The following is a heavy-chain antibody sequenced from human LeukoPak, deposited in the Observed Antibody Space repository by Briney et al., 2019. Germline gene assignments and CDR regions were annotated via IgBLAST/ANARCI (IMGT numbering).Heavy chain of an antibody. J-gene: IGHJ4*02. CDR2: ISWNSGSI. D-gene: IGHD3-22*01. CDR1: GFTFDDYA. V-gene: IGHV3-9*01. CDR3: AKGRNHYDSSGYRFNY. Sequence: GGSLRLSCAASGFTFDDYAMHWVRQAPGKGLEWVSGISWNSGSIGYADSVKGRFTISRDNAKNSLYLRMNSLRAEDTALYYCAKGRNHYDSSGYRFNYWGQGTLVTVSS.